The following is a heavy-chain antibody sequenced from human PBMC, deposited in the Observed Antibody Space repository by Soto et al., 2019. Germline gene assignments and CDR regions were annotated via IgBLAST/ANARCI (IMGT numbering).Heavy chain of an antibody. Sequence: GGSLRLSCAVSGFPFGNYWMHWVRQAPGKGLVWVSRVSPDGRTATYADSVKGRFTISRDNAKSTLYLQMNSLRAEDTAVYYCADAWLPTSYWGRGNRVTVSS. CDR1: GFPFGNYW. V-gene: IGHV3-74*01. J-gene: IGHJ4*02. D-gene: IGHD5-12*01. CDR2: VSPDGRTA. CDR3: ADAWLPTSY.